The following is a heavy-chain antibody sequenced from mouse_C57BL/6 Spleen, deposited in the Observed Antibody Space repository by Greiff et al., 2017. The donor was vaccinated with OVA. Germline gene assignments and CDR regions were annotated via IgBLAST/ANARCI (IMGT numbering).Heavy chain of an antibody. CDR2: ISNGGGST. CDR3: ARQDYDYYFDY. V-gene: IGHV5-12*01. CDR1: GFTFSDYY. J-gene: IGHJ2*01. Sequence: EVQRVESGGGLVQPGGSLKLSCAASGFTFSDYYMYWVRQTPEKRLEWVAYISNGGGSTYYPDTVKGRFTISRDNAKNTLYLQMSRLKSEDTAMYYCARQDYDYYFDYWGQGTTLTVSS. D-gene: IGHD2-4*01.